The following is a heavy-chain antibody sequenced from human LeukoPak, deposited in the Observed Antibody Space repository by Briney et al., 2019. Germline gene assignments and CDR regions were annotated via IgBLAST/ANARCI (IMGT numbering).Heavy chain of an antibody. J-gene: IGHJ4*02. V-gene: IGHV3-23*01. CDR3: AKVPNSYDSSGYYRFDY. D-gene: IGHD3-22*01. CDR1: GFTFISYA. CDR2: IIGSGGST. Sequence: PGGSLRLSCADSGFTFISYAMSWGRQTPGKGLEWGSAIIGSGGSTYYDDSVTGRFTISRANSKNTMYLQLNSLRAEDTAVYYCAKVPNSYDSSGYYRFDYWGQGTLVTVSS.